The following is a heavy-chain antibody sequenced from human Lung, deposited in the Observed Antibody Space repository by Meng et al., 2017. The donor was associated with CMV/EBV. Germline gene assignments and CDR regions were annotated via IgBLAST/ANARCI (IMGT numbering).Heavy chain of an antibody. J-gene: IGHJ4*02. CDR3: ARVIGYGGSGRVDY. V-gene: IGHV4-34*01. Sequence: LRLXCAVYGGSFSGYYWSWIRQPPGKGLEWIGEINHSGSTNYNPSLKSRVTISVDTSKNQFSLKLSSVTAADTAVYYCARVIGYGGSGRVDYWGQGTXVXVSS. CDR1: GGSFSGYY. CDR2: INHSGST. D-gene: IGHD1-26*01.